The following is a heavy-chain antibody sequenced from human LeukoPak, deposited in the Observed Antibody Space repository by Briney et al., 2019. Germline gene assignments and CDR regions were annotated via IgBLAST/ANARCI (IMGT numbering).Heavy chain of an antibody. V-gene: IGHV4-34*01. CDR1: GGSFSGYY. CDR3: AREAVVPAAIEYNWFDP. Sequence: SETLSLTCAVYGGSFSGYYWGWIRQPPGKGLEWIGSIYYSGSTYYNPSLKSRVTISVDTSKNQFSLKLSSVTAADTAVYYCAREAVVPAAIEYNWFDPWGQGTLVTVSS. D-gene: IGHD2-2*01. CDR2: IYYSGST. J-gene: IGHJ5*02.